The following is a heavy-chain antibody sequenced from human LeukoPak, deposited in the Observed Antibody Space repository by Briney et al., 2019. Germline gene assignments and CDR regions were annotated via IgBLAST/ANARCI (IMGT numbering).Heavy chain of an antibody. D-gene: IGHD3-22*01. V-gene: IGHV1-45*02. J-gene: IGHJ3*02. CDR3: ARSIGYYDSSGYPNDAFDI. Sequence: GASVKVSCKACGYTFTYGYLHWVRQAPGQALEWMGWITPFNGNTNYAQKFQDRVTITRDRSMSTAYMELSSLRSEDTAMYYCARSIGYYDSSGYPNDAFDIWGQGTMVTVSS. CDR2: ITPFNGNT. CDR1: GYTFTYGY.